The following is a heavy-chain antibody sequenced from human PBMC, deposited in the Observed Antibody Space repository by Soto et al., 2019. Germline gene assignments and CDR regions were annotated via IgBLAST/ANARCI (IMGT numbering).Heavy chain of an antibody. CDR1: GFTFSSYA. J-gene: IGHJ6*02. D-gene: IGHD7-27*01. CDR3: AKSNWGFYYYYGMDV. V-gene: IGHV3-23*01. Sequence: GGSLRLSCAASGFTFSSYAMSWVRQAPGKGLEWVSAISGSGGSTYYADSVKGRFTISRDNSKNTLYLQMNSLRAEDTAVYYCAKSNWGFYYYYGMDVWGQGTTVTVSS. CDR2: ISGSGGST.